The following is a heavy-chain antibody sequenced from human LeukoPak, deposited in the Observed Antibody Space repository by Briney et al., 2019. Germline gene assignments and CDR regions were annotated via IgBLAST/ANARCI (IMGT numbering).Heavy chain of an antibody. CDR2: ISGSDGDT. CDR3: ARYYYDSSGYPITDYYFDY. J-gene: IGHJ4*02. CDR1: GFTFSSYA. Sequence: PGGSLRLSCAASGFTFSSYAMHWVRQAPGKGLEWVSTISGSDGDTYYADSVKGRFTISRDNSKNTLYLQMNSLRAEDTAVYYCARYYYDSSGYPITDYYFDYWGQGTLVTVSS. V-gene: IGHV3-23*01. D-gene: IGHD3-22*01.